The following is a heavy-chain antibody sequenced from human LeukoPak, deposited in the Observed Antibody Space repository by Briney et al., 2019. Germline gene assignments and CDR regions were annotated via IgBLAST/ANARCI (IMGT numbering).Heavy chain of an antibody. D-gene: IGHD4-17*01. CDR1: GVSISSDDYF. V-gene: IGHV4-39*07. Sequence: SETLSLTCTVSGVSISSDDYFWGWIRQSPGKGLEWIGEINHSGSTNYNPSLKSRVTISVDTSKNQFSLKLSSVTAADTAVYYCATGTHYGDYVYWGQGTLVTVSS. CDR3: ATGTHYGDYVY. J-gene: IGHJ4*02. CDR2: INHSGST.